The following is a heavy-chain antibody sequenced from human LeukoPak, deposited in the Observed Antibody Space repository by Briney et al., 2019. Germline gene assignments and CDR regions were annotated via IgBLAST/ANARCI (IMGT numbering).Heavy chain of an antibody. CDR1: GGPMNNYY. CDR2: IYYSGST. V-gene: IGHV4-59*12. CDR3: ARRNPMVGWLRSYIPQYFLR. Sequence: SETLSFPCTVSGGPMNNYYGIWIRQPPGKGLEWIGYIYYSGSTTYNPSLKSRVTMSVDTSKTQFSLQLSSVTAADTAVYYCARRNPMVGWLRSYIPQYFLRRRQGTLVTVSS. D-gene: IGHD5-12*01. J-gene: IGHJ1*01.